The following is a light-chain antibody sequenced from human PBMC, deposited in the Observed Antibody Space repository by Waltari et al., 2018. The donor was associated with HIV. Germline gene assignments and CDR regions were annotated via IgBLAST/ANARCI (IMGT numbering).Light chain of an antibody. CDR3: QSADSSRTYRV. CDR2: KDS. CDR1: ALPQHY. Sequence: SYELTPPPSVSVSPGQTARITCSGDALPQHYAYWYQQQPGQAPVLVIYKDSERPSGIPERFSGSSSGTTVTLTISGVQAEDEADYYCQSADSSRTYRVFGGGTKLTVL. J-gene: IGLJ3*02. V-gene: IGLV3-25*03.